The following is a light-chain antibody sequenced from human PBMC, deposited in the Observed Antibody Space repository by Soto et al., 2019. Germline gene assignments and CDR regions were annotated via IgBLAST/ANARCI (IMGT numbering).Light chain of an antibody. J-gene: IGLJ1*01. Sequence: SQPPPPPGAPRQTVPLSSPGNPSEFGGYNYVSWYQQHPDKAPKLMIYEVNKRPSGVPDRFSGSKSANTASLTVSGLQAEDEADYYCSSYAGSNNPYVFGTGTKVTVL. CDR2: EVN. V-gene: IGLV2-8*01. CDR1: PSEFGGYNY. CDR3: SSYAGSNNPYV.